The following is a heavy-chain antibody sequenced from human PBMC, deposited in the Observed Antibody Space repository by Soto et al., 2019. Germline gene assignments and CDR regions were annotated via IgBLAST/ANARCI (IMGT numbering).Heavy chain of an antibody. CDR3: ARGGHVVVVTAALDY. CDR2: VNPSGGHT. J-gene: IGHJ4*02. Sequence: QVQLMQSGAEVKKPGASVKVSCKASGDTFTDYYIHWVRQAPGQGLEWMGTVNPSGGHTTYAQHFLGRMNQARGTATSTLYMELTSLTSDDTAIYYCARGGHVVVVTAALDYWGQGTLVTVSS. CDR1: GDTFTDYY. D-gene: IGHD2-21*02. V-gene: IGHV1-46*01.